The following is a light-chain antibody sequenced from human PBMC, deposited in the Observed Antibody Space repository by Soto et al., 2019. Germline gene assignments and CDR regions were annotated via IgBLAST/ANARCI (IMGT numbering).Light chain of an antibody. CDR1: SSDIGSFNL. CDR2: EVT. Sequence: QSVLTQPASVSGSPGQSITISCTGTSSDIGSFNLVSWYQQHPGKAPKLLISEVTKRPSGVSNRFSGSKSANTASLTISGLLAEDEADYYCCSYAATITVLFGGGTKLTVL. V-gene: IGLV2-23*02. CDR3: CSYAATITVL. J-gene: IGLJ2*01.